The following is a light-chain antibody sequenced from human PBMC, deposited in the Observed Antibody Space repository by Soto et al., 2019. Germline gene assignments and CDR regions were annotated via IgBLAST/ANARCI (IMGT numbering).Light chain of an antibody. V-gene: IGKV2-28*01. CDR3: MQPLQSWT. CDR2: LSS. J-gene: IGKJ1*01. CDR1: QSLLHSNGYNY. Sequence: IVMTQSPLSLPVTPGEPASISCRSSQSLLHSNGYNYLDWYLQKPGQSPQLLIYLSSNRASGVTDRFSGSGSGTDFTLKISRVEADDVGVYYCMQPLQSWTFGQGTKVEIK.